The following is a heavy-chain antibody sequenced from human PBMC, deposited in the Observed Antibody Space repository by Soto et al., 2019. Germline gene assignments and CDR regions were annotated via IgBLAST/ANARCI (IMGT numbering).Heavy chain of an antibody. CDR3: AGGRIREAGSSAYYGMEV. J-gene: IGHJ6*01. Sequence: VKVSCKASGGNPSNSAISWVRQSPGQGLEWMGGIIPVFGIVSYAQNFQGRVTITADESTSTAYMELSSLRSEDTAVYFCAGGRIREAGSSAYYGMEVWGQGTTVIVS. V-gene: IGHV1-69*13. CDR1: GGNPSNSA. D-gene: IGHD3-22*01. CDR2: IIPVFGIV.